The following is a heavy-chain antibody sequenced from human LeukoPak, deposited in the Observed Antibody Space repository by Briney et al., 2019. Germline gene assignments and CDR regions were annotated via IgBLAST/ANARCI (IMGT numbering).Heavy chain of an antibody. CDR3: ARDISPSIAAAGYDAFDL. J-gene: IGHJ3*01. Sequence: PGGSLRLSCAASGFTFSSYWMNWVRQAPGKGLEWVANIKQDGSEKYYMDSVKGRFTISRDNAKNSLYLQMNSLRAEDTAVYYCARDISPSIAAAGYDAFDLWGQGTMVTVSS. D-gene: IGHD6-13*01. CDR2: IKQDGSEK. V-gene: IGHV3-7*01. CDR1: GFTFSSYW.